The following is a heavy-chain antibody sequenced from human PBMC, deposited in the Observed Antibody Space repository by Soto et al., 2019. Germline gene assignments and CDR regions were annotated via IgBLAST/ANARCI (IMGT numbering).Heavy chain of an antibody. Sequence: GGSLRLSCAASGFTFSSYWMHWVRQAPGKGLVWVSRINSDGSSTSYADSVKGRFTISGDNAKNTLYLQMNSLRAEDTAVYYCARDYYDSSGFDYWGQGTLVTVSS. J-gene: IGHJ4*02. CDR1: GFTFSSYW. CDR2: INSDGSST. D-gene: IGHD3-22*01. CDR3: ARDYYDSSGFDY. V-gene: IGHV3-74*01.